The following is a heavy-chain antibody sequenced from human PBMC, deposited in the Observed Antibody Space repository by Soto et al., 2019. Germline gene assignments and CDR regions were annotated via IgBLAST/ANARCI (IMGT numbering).Heavy chain of an antibody. CDR1: GFTFSSYG. J-gene: IGHJ4*02. CDR3: ATTTVTTPVYFDY. V-gene: IGHV3-33*01. CDR2: IWYDGSNK. D-gene: IGHD4-17*01. Sequence: QVQLVESGGGVVQPGRSLRLSCAASGFTFSSYGMHWVRQAPGKGLEWVAVIWYDGSNKYYADSVKGRFTISRDNSKITLYLQMNSLRAEDTAVYYCATTTVTTPVYFDYWGQGTLVTVSS.